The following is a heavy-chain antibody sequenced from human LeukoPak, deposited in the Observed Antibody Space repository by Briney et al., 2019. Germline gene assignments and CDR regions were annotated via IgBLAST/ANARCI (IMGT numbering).Heavy chain of an antibody. V-gene: IGHV3-23*01. CDR3: ARGEVTGWNY. Sequence: GSLRLSCAASGFTFSSYGMSWVRQAPGKGLEWVSAISGSGGSTYYADSVKGRFTISRDNSKNTLYLQMNSLRAEDTALYYCARGEVTGWNYWGQGTLVTVSS. J-gene: IGHJ4*02. D-gene: IGHD4-23*01. CDR2: ISGSGGST. CDR1: GFTFSSYG.